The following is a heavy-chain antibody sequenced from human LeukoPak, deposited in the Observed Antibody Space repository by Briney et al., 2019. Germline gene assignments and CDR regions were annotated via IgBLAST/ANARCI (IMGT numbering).Heavy chain of an antibody. V-gene: IGHV4-4*02. Sequence: SETLSLTCAVSGASISSSYWWSWVRQPPGKGLEWIGEIYHSGGTNYNPSLESRVTLSLDKSKNQFSLKLNSVTAADTAVYYCARDLRGMIDYWGQGTLVTVSS. CDR1: GASISSSYW. D-gene: IGHD3-16*01. J-gene: IGHJ4*02. CDR3: ARDLRGMIDY. CDR2: IYHSGGT.